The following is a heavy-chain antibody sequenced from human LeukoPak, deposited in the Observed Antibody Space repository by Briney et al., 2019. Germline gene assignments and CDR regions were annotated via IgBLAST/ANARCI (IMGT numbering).Heavy chain of an antibody. CDR2: ISGSGGST. D-gene: IGHD4-11*01. Sequence: GGSLRLFCAASGFTFSSYAMSWVRQAPGKGLEWVSAISGSGGSTYYADSVKGRFTISRDNSKNTLYLQMNSLRAEDTAVYYCAKGLDDYSQYFDYWGQGTLVTVSS. V-gene: IGHV3-23*01. CDR3: AKGLDDYSQYFDY. J-gene: IGHJ4*02. CDR1: GFTFSSYA.